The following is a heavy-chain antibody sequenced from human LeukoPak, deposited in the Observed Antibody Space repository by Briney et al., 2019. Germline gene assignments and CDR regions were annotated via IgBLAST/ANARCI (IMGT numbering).Heavy chain of an antibody. CDR1: GLTVSNHY. J-gene: IGHJ4*02. V-gene: IGHV3-53*01. CDR2: IYSGGSP. D-gene: IGHD2-15*01. CDR3: ARDRHCSGGSCSGL. Sequence: PGGSLRLSCAASGLTVSNHYMKWVRQAAGKGLEWVSLIYSGGSPNYSDSLKAGLPISRDNPRTTAYLQRTNLRAEATPLNYCARDRHCSGGSCSGLWGQGNLVTVSS.